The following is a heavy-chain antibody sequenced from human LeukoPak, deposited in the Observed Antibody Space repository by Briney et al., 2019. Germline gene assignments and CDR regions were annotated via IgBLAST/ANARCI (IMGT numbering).Heavy chain of an antibody. CDR1: GFTFSNYD. D-gene: IGHD4-23*01. CDR2: IWYDGSNK. V-gene: IGHV3-33*01. Sequence: TGGSLRLSCAASGFTFSNYDMHWVRQAPGKGLEWVAVIWYDGSNKCYADSVKGRFTISRDNSKNTLYLQMNSLRAEDTAVYYCARDDYGGKLDIWGQGTVVTVSS. J-gene: IGHJ3*02. CDR3: ARDDYGGKLDI.